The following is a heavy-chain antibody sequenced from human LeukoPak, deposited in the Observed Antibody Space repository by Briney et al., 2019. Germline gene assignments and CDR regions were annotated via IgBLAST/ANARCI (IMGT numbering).Heavy chain of an antibody. V-gene: IGHV4-39*01. CDR1: GGSISSSSYY. J-gene: IGHJ4*02. Sequence: SETLSLTCTVSGGSISSSSYYWGWIRQPPGKGLEWIGSIYYSGSTYCNPSLKSRVTISVDTSKNQFSLKLSSVTAADTAVYYCARQGVGEGYFDYWGQGTLVTVSS. D-gene: IGHD1-26*01. CDR3: ARQGVGEGYFDY. CDR2: IYYSGST.